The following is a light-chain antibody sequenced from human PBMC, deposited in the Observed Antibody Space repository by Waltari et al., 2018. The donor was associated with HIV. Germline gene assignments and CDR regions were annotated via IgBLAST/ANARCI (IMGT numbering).Light chain of an antibody. CDR2: DNN. CDR1: SSNIGSHS. CDR3: GTWDSSLSAV. Sequence: QSVLTQPPSVSAAPGQTVTISCSGSSSNIGSHSVSWYQQLPGTAPKLLIYDNNKRPSGIPDRSSGSKSGTSATVGITGLQTGDEADYYCGTWDSSLSAVFGGGTKLTVL. V-gene: IGLV1-51*01. J-gene: IGLJ3*02.